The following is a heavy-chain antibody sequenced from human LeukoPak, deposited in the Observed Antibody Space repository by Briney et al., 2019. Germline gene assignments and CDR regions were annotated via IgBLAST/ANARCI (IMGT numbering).Heavy chain of an antibody. V-gene: IGHV5-51*01. J-gene: IGHJ4*02. Sequence: GESLKISCKNSGYTFTSYWIGWVCQMPGKGLEWMGIIYPGDSDTRYRPSFQGQVTISADKSISTAYLQWNSLKASDTAMYYCARLQPGNYYFDYWGQGTLVTVSS. CDR3: ARLQPGNYYFDY. D-gene: IGHD4-23*01. CDR1: GYTFTSYW. CDR2: IYPGDSDT.